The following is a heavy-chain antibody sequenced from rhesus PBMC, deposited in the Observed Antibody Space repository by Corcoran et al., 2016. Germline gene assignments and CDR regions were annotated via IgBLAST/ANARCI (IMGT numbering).Heavy chain of an antibody. D-gene: IGHD3-16*01. CDR3: ARRSGSYYYFDY. J-gene: IGHJ4*01. CDR1: GGSIRRNY. V-gene: IGHV4-147*01. Sequence: QVQLQESGPGLVKPSETLSLTCAVSGGSIRRNYWGWIRQSPGKGLEWIGDIYGGSGSTSYNPSLKSRVTISTDTSKNQFSLKLSSVTAADTAVYYCARRSGSYYYFDYWGQGVLVTVSS. CDR2: IYGGSGST.